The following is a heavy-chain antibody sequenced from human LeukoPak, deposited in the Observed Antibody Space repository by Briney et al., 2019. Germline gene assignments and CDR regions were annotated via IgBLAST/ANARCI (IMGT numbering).Heavy chain of an antibody. CDR1: GFTFSSYA. CDR3: AKPVLRFLEWPHDWFDP. CDR2: ISGSGGST. J-gene: IGHJ5*02. Sequence: GGSLRLSCAASGFTFSSYAMGWVRQAPGKGLEWVSAISGSGGSTYYADSVKGRFTISRDNSKNTLYLQMNSLRAEDTAVYYCAKPVLRFLEWPHDWFDPWGQGTLVTVSS. D-gene: IGHD3-3*01. V-gene: IGHV3-23*01.